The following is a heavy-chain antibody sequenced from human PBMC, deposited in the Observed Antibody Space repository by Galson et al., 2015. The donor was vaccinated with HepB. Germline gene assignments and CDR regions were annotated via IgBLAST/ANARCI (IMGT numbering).Heavy chain of an antibody. CDR3: ARDWGWPRGSFDI. J-gene: IGHJ3*02. D-gene: IGHD3-16*01. CDR2: IWHDGSEK. V-gene: IGHV3-33*01. CDR1: GFTFKNHG. Sequence: SLRLSCAASGFTFKNHGMHWVRQAPGKGLEWVTVIWHDGSEKYYADSVKGRFTSSRDNSKNMLYLQMNSLRAEDTAVYYCARDWGWPRGSFDIWGQGTMVTVSS.